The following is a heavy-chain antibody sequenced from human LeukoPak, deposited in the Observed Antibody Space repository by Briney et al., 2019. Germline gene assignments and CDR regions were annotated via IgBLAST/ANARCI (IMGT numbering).Heavy chain of an antibody. CDR3: AREPTSGRVPLDV. V-gene: IGHV4-34*01. CDR1: GGSFSGYY. J-gene: IGHJ6*02. D-gene: IGHD3-3*01. Sequence: SETLSLTCAVYGGSFSGYYWSWIRQPPGKGLEWIGEINLSGSTNYNPSLKSRVTISVDTSKNQFSLKPSSVTAADTAVYYCAREPTSGRVPLDVWGQGTTVTVSS. CDR2: INLSGST.